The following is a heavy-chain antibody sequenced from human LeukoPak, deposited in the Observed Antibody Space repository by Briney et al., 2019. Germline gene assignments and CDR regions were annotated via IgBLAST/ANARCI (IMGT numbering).Heavy chain of an antibody. CDR1: GYTLTELS. CDR3: ARSGSLGPFDY. D-gene: IGHD1-26*01. J-gene: IGHJ4*02. V-gene: IGHV1-24*01. CDR2: FDPEDGET. Sequence: ASVTVSCTVSGYTLTELSMHWVRQAPGKGLEWMGGFDPEDGETIYAQKFQGRVTITADESTSTAYMELSSLRSEDTAVYYCARSGSLGPFDYWGQGTLVTVSS.